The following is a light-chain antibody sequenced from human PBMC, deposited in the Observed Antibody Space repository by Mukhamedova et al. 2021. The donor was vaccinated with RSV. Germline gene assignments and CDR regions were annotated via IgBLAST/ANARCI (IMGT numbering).Light chain of an antibody. CDR2: RAS. V-gene: IGKV1-5*03. J-gene: IGKJ1*01. CDR3: PQYSGYSWP. Sequence: WYQRRVHGTAPKLLIYRASNLESGVPSRFSGSGSGAEFTLTISSLQPDDFATYYCPQYSGYSWPFGRGTKVDIK.